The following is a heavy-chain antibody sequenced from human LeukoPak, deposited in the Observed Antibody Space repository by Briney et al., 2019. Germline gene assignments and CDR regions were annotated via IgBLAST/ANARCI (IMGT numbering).Heavy chain of an antibody. CDR1: GGSISTYF. V-gene: IGHV4-59*01. Sequence: SETLSLTCTVSGGSISTYFWSWIRQPPGKGLEWIGYIYYSGSTNYNPSLKSRVTISVETSKNQFSLKLTSVTAADTAVYYCARVLLRYSFDYWGQGTLVTVSS. CDR3: ARVLLRYSFDY. J-gene: IGHJ4*02. CDR2: IYYSGST.